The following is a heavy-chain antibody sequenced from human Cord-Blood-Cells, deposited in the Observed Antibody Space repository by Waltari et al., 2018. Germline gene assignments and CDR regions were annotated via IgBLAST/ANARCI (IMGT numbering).Heavy chain of an antibody. CDR1: GGTFSSYA. V-gene: IGHV1-69*06. Sequence: QVQLVQSGAEVKKPGSSVKVSCKASGGTFSSYAISWVRQAPGQGLEWMGGIIPIFGTANDAQKFQGRVTVTADKSTSTAYMELSSLRSEDTAVYYCARVRGWLVLGGNNWFDPWGQGTLVTVSS. CDR2: IIPIFGTA. D-gene: IGHD6-19*01. J-gene: IGHJ5*02. CDR3: ARVRGWLVLGGNNWFDP.